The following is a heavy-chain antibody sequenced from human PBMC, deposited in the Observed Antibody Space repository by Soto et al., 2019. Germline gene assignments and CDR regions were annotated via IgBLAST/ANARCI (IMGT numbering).Heavy chain of an antibody. V-gene: IGHV4-59*01. CDR1: GGSISPYY. CDR3: ARNVDTTRAYYFDY. D-gene: IGHD5-18*01. CDR2: IYYNGNT. J-gene: IGHJ4*02. Sequence: LSLTCTVSGGSISPYYWSWIRQPPGKGLEWIGYIYYNGNTNYNSSLKSRVTMSVDTSKNQFSLKLNSVTAADTAVYYCARNVDTTRAYYFDYWGQGALVTVSS.